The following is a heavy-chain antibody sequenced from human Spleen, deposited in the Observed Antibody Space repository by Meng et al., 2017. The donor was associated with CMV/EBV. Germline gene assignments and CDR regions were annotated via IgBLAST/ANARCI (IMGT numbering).Heavy chain of an antibody. Sequence: ASVKVSCKASGGTFSSYAISWVRQAPGQGLEWMGGIIPNSGGTNYAQKFQGRVTMTRDTSISTTYMELSRLRSDDTAIYYCAKGDCTDSSCYFNAFDIWGQGTMVTVSS. CDR3: AKGDCTDSSCYFNAFDI. J-gene: IGHJ3*02. V-gene: IGHV1-2*02. CDR2: IIPNSGGT. CDR1: GGTFSSYA. D-gene: IGHD2-2*01.